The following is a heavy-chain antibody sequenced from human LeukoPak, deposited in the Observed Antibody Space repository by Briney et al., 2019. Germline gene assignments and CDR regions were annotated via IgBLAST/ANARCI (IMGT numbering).Heavy chain of an antibody. Sequence: PGGSLRLSCAASGYSFSTYAMSWVRQAPGKGLEGVSTISGSGGSTFYAESVKGRFTISRDNSKNTLYLQVNSLRVEDTAIYYCATTSRTIGYWGQGTLVTVYS. J-gene: IGHJ4*02. CDR3: ATTSRTIGY. CDR2: ISGSGGST. D-gene: IGHD1-14*01. CDR1: GYSFSTYA. V-gene: IGHV3-23*01.